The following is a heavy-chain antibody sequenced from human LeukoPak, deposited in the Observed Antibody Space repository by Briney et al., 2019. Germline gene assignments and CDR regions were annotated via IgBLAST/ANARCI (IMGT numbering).Heavy chain of an antibody. V-gene: IGHV3-48*02. CDR2: ISSSSTTI. D-gene: IGHD6-19*01. CDR1: GFTFSDYS. Sequence: PGGSLGLSCAASGFTFSDYSMNWVRQAPGKGLEWISYISSSSTTIYYADSVKGRFTISRDNAKNSLYLQMNSLRDEDTAVYYCARGLAVAPRVFDFWGQGTLVTVSS. CDR3: ARGLAVAPRVFDF. J-gene: IGHJ4*02.